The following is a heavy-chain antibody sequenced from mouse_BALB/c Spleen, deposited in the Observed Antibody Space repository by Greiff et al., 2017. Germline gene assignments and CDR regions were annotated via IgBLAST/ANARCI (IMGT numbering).Heavy chain of an antibody. Sequence: EVHLVESGPGLVKPSQSLSLTCSVTGYSITSGYYWNWIRQFPGNKLEWMGYISYDGSNNYNPSLKNRISITRDTSKNQFFLKLNSVTTEDTATYYCARERAITTVVGDYAMDYWGQGTSVTVSS. CDR2: ISYDGSN. D-gene: IGHD1-1*01. CDR1: GYSITSGYY. V-gene: IGHV3-6*02. CDR3: ARERAITTVVGDYAMDY. J-gene: IGHJ4*01.